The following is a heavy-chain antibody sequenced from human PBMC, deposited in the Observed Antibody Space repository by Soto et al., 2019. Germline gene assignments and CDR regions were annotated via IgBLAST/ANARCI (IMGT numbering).Heavy chain of an antibody. CDR3: AKDAYNAAFDV. Sequence: VGSLRLSCATSGFSFNIFGMHWVRQAPGKALEWVGLISKNGDNQYYGDSAKGRFIISRDNPKNSLYLQLHSLRPDDTAVYYCAKDAYNAAFDVWGQGTMVT. J-gene: IGHJ3*01. CDR2: ISKNGDNQ. D-gene: IGHD1-1*01. V-gene: IGHV3-30*18. CDR1: GFSFNIFG.